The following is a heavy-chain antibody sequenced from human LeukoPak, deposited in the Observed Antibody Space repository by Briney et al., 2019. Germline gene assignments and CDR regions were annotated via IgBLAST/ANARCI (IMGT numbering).Heavy chain of an antibody. J-gene: IGHJ3*02. Sequence: KASETLSLTCTVSGGSINGDHWNWVRQPPGKGLEWIGNIYYSGNTNYNPSLKSRVTISVDTSKNQFSLKLSSVTAADTAVYYCARRNDFDIWGQGTMVTVSS. CDR1: GGSINGDH. CDR3: ARRNDFDI. V-gene: IGHV4-59*08. CDR2: IYYSGNT.